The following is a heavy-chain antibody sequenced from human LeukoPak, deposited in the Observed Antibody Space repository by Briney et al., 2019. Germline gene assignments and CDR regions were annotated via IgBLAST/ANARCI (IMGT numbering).Heavy chain of an antibody. D-gene: IGHD3-3*01. Sequence: GGSLRLSCAASGFTVSSNYMSWVRQAPGKGLEWVAKIKPDGSEKDHVDSVKGRFTISRDNAKNSLYLQLNSLRAEDTAVYYCARVSITIFGVVWDYWGQGTLVTVSS. J-gene: IGHJ4*02. V-gene: IGHV3-7*01. CDR3: ARVSITIFGVVWDY. CDR1: GFTVSSNY. CDR2: IKPDGSEK.